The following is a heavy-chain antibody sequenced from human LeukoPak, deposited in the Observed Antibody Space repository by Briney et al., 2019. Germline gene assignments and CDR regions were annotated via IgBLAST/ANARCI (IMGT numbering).Heavy chain of an antibody. CDR2: IGDTNGNT. J-gene: IGHJ4*02. CDR3: GRDWKLDY. V-gene: IGHV3-23*01. Sequence: ETLSLTCTVSGGSISGYYWSWVRQAPGKGLEWVSAIGDTNGNTKYADSVKGRFTISRDNSRNTLYLHLNSLRVEDTAIYYCGRDWKLDYWGQGTLVTVSS. CDR1: GGSISGYY. D-gene: IGHD1-1*01.